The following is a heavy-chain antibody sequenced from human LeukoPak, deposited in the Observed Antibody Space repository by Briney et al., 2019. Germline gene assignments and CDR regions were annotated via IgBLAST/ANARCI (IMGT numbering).Heavy chain of an antibody. V-gene: IGHV5-51*01. J-gene: IGHJ6*02. CDR3: ARHAWVATNEHYYYYGMDV. CDR1: GYSFTSYC. CDR2: IYPGDSDT. D-gene: IGHD5-12*01. Sequence: GESLKISCKGSGYSFTSYCSGWVRQMPGKGLEWMGIIYPGDSDTRYSPSFQGQVTISADKSISTAYLQWSSLKASDTAMYCCARHAWVATNEHYYYYGMDVWGQGTTVTVSS.